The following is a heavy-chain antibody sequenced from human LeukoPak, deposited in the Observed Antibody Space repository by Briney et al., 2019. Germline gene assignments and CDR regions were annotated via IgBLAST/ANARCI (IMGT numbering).Heavy chain of an antibody. J-gene: IGHJ4*02. D-gene: IGHD1-14*01. CDR2: INPNSGGT. CDR1: GYTFTGYY. V-gene: IGHV1-2*04. CDR3: ARDTGEQFFDY. Sequence: ASVKVSCKVSGYTFTGYYMHWVRQAPGQGLEWMGWINPNSGGTNYAQKFQGWVTMTRDTSISTAYMELSRLRSDDTAVYYCARDTGEQFFDYWGQGTLVTVSS.